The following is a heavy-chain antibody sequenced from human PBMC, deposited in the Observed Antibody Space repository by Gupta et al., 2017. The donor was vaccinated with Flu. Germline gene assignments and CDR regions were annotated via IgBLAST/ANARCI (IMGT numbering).Heavy chain of an antibody. Sequence: QVQLQESGPGLVKPSETLSLTCTVSGGSISSYYWSWIRQPPGKGLEWIGYIYYSGSTNYNPSLKSRVTISVDTSKNQFSLKLSSVTAADTAVYYCARLGHRGDYMDVWGKGTTVTVSS. J-gene: IGHJ6*03. CDR1: GGSISSYY. V-gene: IGHV4-59*08. CDR2: IYYSGST. D-gene: IGHD2-21*01. CDR3: ARLGHRGDYMDV.